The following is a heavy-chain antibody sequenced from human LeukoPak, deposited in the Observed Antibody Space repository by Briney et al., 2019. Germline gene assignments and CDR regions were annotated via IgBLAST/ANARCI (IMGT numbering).Heavy chain of an antibody. CDR2: IYPGDSDT. CDR1: GYSFTSYW. V-gene: IGHV5-51*01. J-gene: IGHJ6*03. CDR3: ARLVNYYYYYMDV. Sequence: GESLQISCKGSGYSFTSYWIGWVRQVPGKGLEWMGIIYPGDSDTRYSPSFQGQVTISADKSISTAYLQWSSLKASDTAMYYCARLVNYYYYYMDVWGKGTTVTVSS. D-gene: IGHD2-21*01.